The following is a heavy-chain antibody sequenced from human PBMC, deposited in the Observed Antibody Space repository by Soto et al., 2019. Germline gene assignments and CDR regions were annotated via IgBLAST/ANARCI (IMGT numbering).Heavy chain of an antibody. J-gene: IGHJ4*02. V-gene: IGHV3-21*01. Sequence: GGSLRLSCAASGFTFSSYSMNWVRQAPGKGLEWVSSISSSSSYIYYADSVKSRFTISRDNAKNSLYLQMNSLRAEDTAVYYCATTMVRGVIDIYYFDYWGQGTLVTVSS. CDR3: ATTMVRGVIDIYYFDY. CDR2: ISSSSSYI. CDR1: GFTFSSYS. D-gene: IGHD3-10*01.